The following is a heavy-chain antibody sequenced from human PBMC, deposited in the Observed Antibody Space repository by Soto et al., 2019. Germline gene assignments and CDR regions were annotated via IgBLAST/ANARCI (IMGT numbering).Heavy chain of an antibody. J-gene: IGHJ4*02. V-gene: IGHV3-74*01. CDR3: ARARQLGPGPPTFDY. D-gene: IGHD6-6*01. CDR1: GFTFSSYW. Sequence: GGSLRLSCAASGFTFSSYWMHWVRQAPGKGLVWVSRINSDGSSTSYADSVKGRFTISRDNAKNTLYLQMNSLRAEDTAVYYCARARQLGPGPPTFDYWGQGTLVTVSS. CDR2: INSDGSST.